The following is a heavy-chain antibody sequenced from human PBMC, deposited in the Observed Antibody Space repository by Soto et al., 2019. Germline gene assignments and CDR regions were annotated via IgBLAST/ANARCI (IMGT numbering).Heavy chain of an antibody. V-gene: IGHV1-69*01. CDR1: GGTFSSYA. D-gene: IGHD5-12*01. CDR2: IIPIFGTA. CDR3: AREIGAMATMTGYFDY. Sequence: QVQLVQSGAEVKKPGSSVKVSCKASGGTFSSYAISWVRQAPGQGLEWMGGIIPIFGTANYAQKFQGRVTITADESTSTDYMELSSLRSEDTAVYYCAREIGAMATMTGYFDYWGQGTLVTVSS. J-gene: IGHJ4*02.